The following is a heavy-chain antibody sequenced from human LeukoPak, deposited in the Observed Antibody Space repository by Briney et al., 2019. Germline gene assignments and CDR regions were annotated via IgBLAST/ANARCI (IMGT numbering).Heavy chain of an antibody. Sequence: GASVKVSCKASGYTFTGYYMHWVRQAPGQGLEWMGWINPNSGATLYAQKFQGRVTMTRDTSISTAYMELSRLRSDDTAVYYCARAIAVAAFDYWGQGTLVTVSS. V-gene: IGHV1-2*02. CDR2: INPNSGAT. CDR3: ARAIAVAAFDY. CDR1: GYTFTGYY. J-gene: IGHJ4*02. D-gene: IGHD6-19*01.